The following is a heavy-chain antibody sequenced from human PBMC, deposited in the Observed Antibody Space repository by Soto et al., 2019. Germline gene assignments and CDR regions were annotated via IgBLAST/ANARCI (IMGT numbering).Heavy chain of an antibody. Sequence: QVQLQESGPGLVKPSETLSLTCTVSGGSISSYYWSWIRQPPGKGLECIGYIYYSGSTNYNPSLKSRDAISVDTAKNQFSLELSSVTAADTAVYYCAGHGGYGYLGDYYYYYYMDVWGKGTTVTVSS. CDR1: GGSISSYY. J-gene: IGHJ6*03. CDR3: AGHGGYGYLGDYYYYYYMDV. CDR2: IYYSGST. D-gene: IGHD5-18*01. V-gene: IGHV4-59*08.